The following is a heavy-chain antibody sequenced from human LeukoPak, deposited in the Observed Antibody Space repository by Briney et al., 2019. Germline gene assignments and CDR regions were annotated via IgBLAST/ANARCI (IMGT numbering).Heavy chain of an antibody. V-gene: IGHV4-39*01. CDR3: ARHSLAVAGFKFDY. J-gene: IGHJ4*02. D-gene: IGHD6-19*01. CDR2: IYYSGST. Sequence: GSLRLSCAASGFTFSSYSMNWIRQPPGKGLEWIGSIYYSGSTYYNPSLKSRVTISVDTSKNQFSLKLSSVTAADTAVYYCARHSLAVAGFKFDYWGQGTLVTVSS. CDR1: GFTFSSYS.